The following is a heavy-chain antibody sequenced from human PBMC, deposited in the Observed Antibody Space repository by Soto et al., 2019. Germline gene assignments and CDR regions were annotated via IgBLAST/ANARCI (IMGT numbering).Heavy chain of an antibody. Sequence: PSETLSLTCTVSGGSISSGDYYWSWIRQPPWKGLEWIGYIYYSGSTYYNPSLKSRVTISVDTSKNQFSLKLSSVTAADTAVYYCGRDAHYYYGSGGDYDYYGMDVWGQGXTVTAP. J-gene: IGHJ6*02. CDR2: IYYSGST. CDR1: GGSISSGDYY. V-gene: IGHV4-30-4*01. D-gene: IGHD3-10*01. CDR3: GRDAHYYYGSGGDYDYYGMDV.